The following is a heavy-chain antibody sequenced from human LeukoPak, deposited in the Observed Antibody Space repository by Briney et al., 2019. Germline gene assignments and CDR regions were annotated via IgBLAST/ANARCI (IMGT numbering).Heavy chain of an antibody. J-gene: IGHJ4*02. CDR3: ARDHPKGYCTNGVCYTPIY. CDR2: INHNGNVN. D-gene: IGHD2-8*01. V-gene: IGHV3-7*01. CDR1: GFTFSSYW. Sequence: RTGGSLRLSCAASGFTFSSYWMNWARQAPGKGLEWVASINHNGNVNYYVDPVKGRFTISRDNAKNSLYLQMNSLRAEDTAVYYCARDHPKGYCTNGVCYTPIYWGQGTLVTVSS.